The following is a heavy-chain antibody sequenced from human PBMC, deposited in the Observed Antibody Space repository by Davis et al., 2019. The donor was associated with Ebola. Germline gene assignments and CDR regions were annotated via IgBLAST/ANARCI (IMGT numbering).Heavy chain of an antibody. V-gene: IGHV3-11*04. CDR1: GFTFSDYY. D-gene: IGHD3-3*01. Sequence: GESLKISCAASGFTFSDYYMSWIRQAPGKGLEWVSYISSSGSTIYYADSVKGRFTISRDNSKNTLYLQMNSLRAEDTAVYYCAKDLTFWRGCMDVWGQGTTVTVSS. CDR3: AKDLTFWRGCMDV. J-gene: IGHJ6*02. CDR2: ISSSGSTI.